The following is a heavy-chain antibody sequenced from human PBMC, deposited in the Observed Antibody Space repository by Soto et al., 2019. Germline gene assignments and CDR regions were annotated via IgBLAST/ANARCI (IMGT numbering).Heavy chain of an antibody. CDR3: ARGSYDFWSGYFTGVLNWFDP. V-gene: IGHV4-34*01. D-gene: IGHD3-3*01. J-gene: IGHJ5*02. Sequence: SDTLSLACAVYGGSFSGYYWSWIRQPPGKGLEWIGEINHSGSTNYNPSLKSRVTISVDTSKNQFSLKLSSVTAADTAVYYCARGSYDFWSGYFTGVLNWFDPWGQGTLVTVSS. CDR1: GGSFSGYY. CDR2: INHSGST.